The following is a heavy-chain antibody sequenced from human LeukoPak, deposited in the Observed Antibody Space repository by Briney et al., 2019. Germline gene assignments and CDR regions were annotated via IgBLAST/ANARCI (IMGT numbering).Heavy chain of an antibody. CDR2: ISWNSGTI. CDR3: AGGTGFIIKD. D-gene: IGHD3-9*01. J-gene: IGHJ4*02. V-gene: IGHV3-9*01. Sequence: PGRSLRLSCAGSGFIFNNYAMHWVRQPPGKGLEWVSGISWNSGTIDYVDSVKGRFTISRDNAKNSLYLQMNNLRVEDTAMYYCAGGTGFIIKDWGQGTLVTVSS. CDR1: GFIFNNYA.